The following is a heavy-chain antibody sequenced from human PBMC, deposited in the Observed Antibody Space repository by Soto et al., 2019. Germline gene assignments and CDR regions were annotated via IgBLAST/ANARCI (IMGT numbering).Heavy chain of an antibody. Sequence: GESLKISCKASGYIIKNYWIGWVRQMPGQGLEWMGIIFPDDSDTRYSPSLQGHVTISVDKSISTAYVQWSSLKASDSAIYYCFRGGVTSRTFDYWGQGTLVAVSS. J-gene: IGHJ4*02. CDR1: GYIIKNYW. D-gene: IGHD3-16*01. CDR2: IFPDDSDT. V-gene: IGHV5-51*01. CDR3: FRGGVTSRTFDY.